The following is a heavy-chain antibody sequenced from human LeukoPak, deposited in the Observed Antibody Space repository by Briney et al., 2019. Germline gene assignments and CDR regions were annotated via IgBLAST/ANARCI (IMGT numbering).Heavy chain of an antibody. CDR2: IGGSGGST. Sequence: GGSLRLSCAASGFTFRSYAMSWVRLAPGKGLEWVSSIGGSGGSTYFADSVKGRFTLSRDNSKNTLHLQMNSLRAEDTAVYYCAKDAGSDSVRDYFDYWGQGTLVTVSS. V-gene: IGHV3-23*01. CDR1: GFTFRSYA. D-gene: IGHD3-10*01. J-gene: IGHJ4*02. CDR3: AKDAGSDSVRDYFDY.